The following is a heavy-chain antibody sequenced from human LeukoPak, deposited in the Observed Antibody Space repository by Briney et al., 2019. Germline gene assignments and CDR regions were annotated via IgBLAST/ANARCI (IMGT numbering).Heavy chain of an antibody. CDR3: AELLGGAQPLIYCQS. V-gene: IGHV4-59*08. CDR2: IDYRGST. CDR1: GGSMNNYY. J-gene: IGHJ1*01. Sequence: SETLSLTCTVSGGSMNNYYWSWLRQPPGKGMEYIGSIDYRGSTNYNPSLKSRVTISVDMSKNQFSLKLSSVNAADTAVYFAAELLGGAQPLIYCQSGGKAPLVT. D-gene: IGHD3-16*01.